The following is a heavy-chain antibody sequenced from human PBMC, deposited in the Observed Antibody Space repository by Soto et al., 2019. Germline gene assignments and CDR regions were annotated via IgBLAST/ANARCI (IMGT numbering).Heavy chain of an antibody. CDR1: GYTFTNYD. J-gene: IGHJ5*02. D-gene: IGHD2-15*01. CDR2: ISAYNGDT. CDR3: ARSGLPDPVVVVGHTPFDP. Sequence: ASVKVSCKASGYTFTNYDINWVRQAPGQGLEWMGWISAYNGDTHYAQQLQGRVTMTTDRSTSSAYMELRSLRSDDTAVYYGARSGLPDPVVVVGHTPFDPWGQGTVVAVSS. V-gene: IGHV1-18*01.